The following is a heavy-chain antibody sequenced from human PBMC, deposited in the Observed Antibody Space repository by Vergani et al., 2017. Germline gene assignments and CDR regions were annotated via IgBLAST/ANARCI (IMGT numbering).Heavy chain of an antibody. CDR3: ARETWTFDSGWLLNWFDP. CDR1: GGSISSGGYY. V-gene: IGHV4-61*02. D-gene: IGHD6-19*01. Sequence: QVQLQESGPGLVKPSQTLSLTCTVSGGSISSGGYYWSWIRQHPGKGLEWIGHIYTSGSTSYNPSLKSRVTISVDTSKNQFSLKLSSVTAADTAVYYCARETWTFDSGWLLNWFDPWGQGTLVTVSS. J-gene: IGHJ5*02. CDR2: IYTSGST.